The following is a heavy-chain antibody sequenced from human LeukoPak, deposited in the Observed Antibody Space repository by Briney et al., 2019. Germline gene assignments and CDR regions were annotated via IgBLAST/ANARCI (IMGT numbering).Heavy chain of an antibody. CDR3: AKNNGGSGYFAANY. Sequence: PSGGSLRLSCAASGFTFSSYAMTWVRQAPGKGPEWVSSITAVGGTTSYEESVKGRFTISRDNSKTTLYVQMNSLRAEDTAVYFCAKNNGGSGYFAANYWGQGTLVIVSS. D-gene: IGHD2-15*01. J-gene: IGHJ4*02. V-gene: IGHV3-23*01. CDR1: GFTFSSYA. CDR2: ITAVGGTT.